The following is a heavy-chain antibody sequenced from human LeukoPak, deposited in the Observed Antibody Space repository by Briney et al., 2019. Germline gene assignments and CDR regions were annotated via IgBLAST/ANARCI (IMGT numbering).Heavy chain of an antibody. CDR3: GRAPRYYYGSGNGDY. J-gene: IGHJ4*02. CDR2: IYYSGRT. Sequence: AETLSLTCTVWGGSIRVLYWSWLGQPPGKGLEGVGYIYYSGRTNYNPSLKSGVTISVDASKNQFFLKVGSVTAADAAGYYCGRAPRYYYGSGNGDYWGQGTLVTVSS. CDR1: GGSIRVLY. V-gene: IGHV4-59*12. D-gene: IGHD3-10*01.